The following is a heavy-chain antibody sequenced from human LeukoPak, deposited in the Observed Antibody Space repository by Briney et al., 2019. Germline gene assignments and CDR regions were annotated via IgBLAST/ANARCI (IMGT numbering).Heavy chain of an antibody. J-gene: IGHJ4*02. Sequence: SVKVSCKASGGTFSSYAISWVRQAPGQGLEWMGGIIPIFGTANYAQKFQGRVTITMDESTSTAYMELSSLRSEDTAVYYCARKGLAYYDSSGYYYGGEFDYWGQGTLVTVSS. CDR2: IIPIFGTA. CDR1: GGTFSSYA. D-gene: IGHD3-22*01. CDR3: ARKGLAYYDSSGYYYGGEFDY. V-gene: IGHV1-69*05.